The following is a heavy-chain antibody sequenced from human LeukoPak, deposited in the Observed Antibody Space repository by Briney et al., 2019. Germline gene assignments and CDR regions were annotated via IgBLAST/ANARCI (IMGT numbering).Heavy chain of an antibody. CDR3: ARNVTAGFFDY. Sequence: SETLSLTCAVSGSSVTSDYFWGWIRQPPGKGLEWIATIYHSWGIYFNPSLKSRVSISLDASKNVFSLRLTSLTAGDTAIYYCARNVTAGFFDYWGQGILVTVSS. D-gene: IGHD1-1*01. CDR2: IYHSWGI. CDR1: GSSVTSDYF. J-gene: IGHJ4*02. V-gene: IGHV4-38-2*01.